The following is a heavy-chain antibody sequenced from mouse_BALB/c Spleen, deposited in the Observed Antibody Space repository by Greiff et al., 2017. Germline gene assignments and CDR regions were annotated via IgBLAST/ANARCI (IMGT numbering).Heavy chain of an antibody. V-gene: IGHV5-17*02. CDR3: ARSGYGNDVYDY. J-gene: IGHJ2*01. CDR2: ISSGSSTI. D-gene: IGHD2-10*02. CDR1: GFTFSSFG. Sequence: DVQLVESGGGLVQPGGSRKLSCAASGFTFSSFGMHWVRQAPEKGLEWVAYISSGSSTIYYADTVKGRFTISRDNPKNTLFLQMTSLRSEDTAMDDCARSGYGNDVYDYWGQGTTLTVSA.